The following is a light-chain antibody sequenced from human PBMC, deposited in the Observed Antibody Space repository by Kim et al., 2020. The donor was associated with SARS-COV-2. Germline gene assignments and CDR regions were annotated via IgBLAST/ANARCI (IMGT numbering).Light chain of an antibody. J-gene: IGKJ4*01. CDR2: GAS. CDR1: QSVRDNY. CDR3: QQYGTSPLLT. Sequence: PGERATFSGRASQSVRDNYLAWYQQRPGQAPRLLLYGASTRATDIPDRFTGTGSGTDFILTITRLEPEDFAVYYCQQYGTSPLLTFGGGTKVDIK. V-gene: IGKV3-20*01.